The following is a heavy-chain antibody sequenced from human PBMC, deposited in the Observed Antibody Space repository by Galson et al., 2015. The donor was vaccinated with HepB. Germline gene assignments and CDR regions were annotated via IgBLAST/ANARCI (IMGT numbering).Heavy chain of an antibody. CDR2: ISSSSSYI. D-gene: IGHD6-13*01. J-gene: IGHJ4*02. Sequence: SLRLSCAASGFTFSSYSMNWVRQAPGKGLEWVSSISSSSSYIYYADSVKGRFTSRDNAKNSLYLQMNSLRAEDTAVYYCARETLVRLDYWGQGTLVTVSS. V-gene: IGHV3-21*01. CDR3: ARETLVRLDY. CDR1: GFTFSSYS.